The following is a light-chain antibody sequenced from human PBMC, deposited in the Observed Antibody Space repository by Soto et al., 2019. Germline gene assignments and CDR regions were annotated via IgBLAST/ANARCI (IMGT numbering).Light chain of an antibody. Sequence: EIVLTQSPATLSLSPGERATLSCGASQSINSNYLAWYQQKPGLAPRLVIYDTSRRAPGIPDRLTGSGSGTDFTLTISRREPEDSAIYYCQQYGSSPTFGQGTRLEIK. CDR1: QSINSNY. CDR2: DTS. J-gene: IGKJ5*01. CDR3: QQYGSSPT. V-gene: IGKV3D-20*01.